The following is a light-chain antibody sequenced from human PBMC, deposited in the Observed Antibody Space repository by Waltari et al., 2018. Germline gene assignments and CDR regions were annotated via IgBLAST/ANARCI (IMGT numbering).Light chain of an antibody. CDR2: GKN. Sequence: SSELTQDLTVSVALGQTVQSTSPGHSLRNHFANEYQQKPGQAPVLVIYGKNNRPSGIPDRFSGSSSGNTASLTITGAQAEDEADYYCNSRDSSGNHLHVVFGGGTKLTVL. CDR1: SLRNHF. J-gene: IGLJ2*01. CDR3: NSRDSSGNHLHVV. V-gene: IGLV3-19*01.